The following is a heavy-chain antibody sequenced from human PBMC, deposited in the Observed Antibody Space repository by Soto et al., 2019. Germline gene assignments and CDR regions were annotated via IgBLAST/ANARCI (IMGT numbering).Heavy chain of an antibody. CDR2: INAGNGNT. Sequence: QVQLVQSGAEEKKPGASVKVSCKASGYTFTSYAMHWVRQAPGQRLEWMGWINAGNGNTNYSQKFQGRVTITRDTSASTAYMDLSSLRSEDTAVYYCARSIVVVTALDYWGQGTLVTVSS. CDR1: GYTFTSYA. V-gene: IGHV1-3*05. D-gene: IGHD2-21*02. CDR3: ARSIVVVTALDY. J-gene: IGHJ4*02.